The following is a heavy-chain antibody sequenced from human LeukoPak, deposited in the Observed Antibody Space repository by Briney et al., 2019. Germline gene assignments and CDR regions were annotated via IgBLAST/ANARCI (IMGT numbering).Heavy chain of an antibody. D-gene: IGHD3-3*01. Sequence: GGSLRLSCAASGFSFDSFGMHWVRQAPGKGLEWVAVMQFDGGNEHYADSVKGRFTISRDNSKNTLYLQMNSLRAEDTAMYYCARDHFGNYDFWSGYPDYWGQGALVTVSS. CDR1: GFSFDSFG. V-gene: IGHV3-33*05. J-gene: IGHJ4*02. CDR3: ARDHFGNYDFWSGYPDY. CDR2: MQFDGGNE.